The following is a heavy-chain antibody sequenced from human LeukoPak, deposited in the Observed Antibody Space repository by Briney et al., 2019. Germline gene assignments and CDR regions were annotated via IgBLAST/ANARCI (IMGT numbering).Heavy chain of an antibody. Sequence: SETLSLTCTVSGGSISSSSYYWGWIRQPPGKGLEWIGSIYYSGSTYYNPSLKSRVTISVDTSKNQFSLKLSSVTAADTAVYYCARIGYDFWSGYYNVPPDFDYWGQGTLVTVSS. J-gene: IGHJ4*02. D-gene: IGHD3-3*01. CDR2: IYYSGST. V-gene: IGHV4-39*07. CDR1: GGSISSSSYY. CDR3: ARIGYDFWSGYYNVPPDFDY.